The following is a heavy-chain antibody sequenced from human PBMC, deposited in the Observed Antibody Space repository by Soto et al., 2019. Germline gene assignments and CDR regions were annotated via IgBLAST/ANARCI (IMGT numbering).Heavy chain of an antibody. CDR1: GGSISSGGYY. D-gene: IGHD3-22*01. CDR2: IYYCGST. Sequence: QVQLQESGPGLVKPSQTLSLTCTVSGGSISSGGYYWSWIRQHPGKGLEWIGYIYYCGSTYYNPSLKSRGTISVDTSKNQFSLKLSSVTAADTAVYYCARERGEFNYDSSGMGIYYYGMDVWGQGTTVTVSS. CDR3: ARERGEFNYDSSGMGIYYYGMDV. V-gene: IGHV4-31*03. J-gene: IGHJ6*02.